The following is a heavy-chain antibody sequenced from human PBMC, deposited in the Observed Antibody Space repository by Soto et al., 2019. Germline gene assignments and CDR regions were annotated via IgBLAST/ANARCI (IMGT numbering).Heavy chain of an antibody. CDR3: AKDTSWYRRLDWYFDL. CDR2: ISGSGGST. V-gene: IGHV3-23*01. CDR1: GFTFSSYA. Sequence: EVQLLESGGGLVQPGGSLRLSCAASGFTFSSYAMSWVRQAPGKGLEWVSAISGSGGSTYYADSVKGRFTISRDNSKNTLDLQMNRLRAEDTAVYYCAKDTSWYRRLDWYFDLWGRGTLVTVSS. J-gene: IGHJ2*01. D-gene: IGHD3-9*01.